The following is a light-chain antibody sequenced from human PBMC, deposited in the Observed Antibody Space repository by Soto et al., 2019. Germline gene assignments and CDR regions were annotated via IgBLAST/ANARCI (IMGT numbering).Light chain of an antibody. Sequence: IVLTQSPGTLSLSPGERATLSCRASQSVSSNYLAWFQQKPGQATRLLIYGASSRATGIPDRVSGSGSGTDFTLTISRLEPEDFAVYYCQQYGSSPRTFGQGTKVDIK. CDR1: QSVSSNY. V-gene: IGKV3-20*01. J-gene: IGKJ1*01. CDR3: QQYGSSPRT. CDR2: GAS.